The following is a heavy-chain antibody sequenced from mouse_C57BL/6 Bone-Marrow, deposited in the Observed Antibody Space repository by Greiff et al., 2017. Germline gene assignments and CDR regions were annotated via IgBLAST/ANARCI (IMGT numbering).Heavy chain of an antibody. CDR1: GYTFTDYN. V-gene: IGHV1-18*01. Sequence: VQLKQSGPELVKPGASVKIPCKASGYTFTDYNMDWVKQSHGKNLEWIGDINPNNGGTIYNQKFKGKATLTVDKSSSTAYMELRSLTSEDTAVYYCARGNDLGFAYWGQGTLVTVSA. J-gene: IGHJ3*01. CDR3: ARGNDLGFAY. CDR2: INPNNGGT.